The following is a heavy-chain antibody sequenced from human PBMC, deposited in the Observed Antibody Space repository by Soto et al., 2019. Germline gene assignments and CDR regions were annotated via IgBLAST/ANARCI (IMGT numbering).Heavy chain of an antibody. Sequence: ASVKLACKASGYTITSYDINWGRKDTGQGLEWMGWMNPNSGNTGYAQKFQGRVTMTRNTSISTAYMELSSLRSEDTAVYYCARGPHGDYGVDYFDYWGHGTLVTVSS. D-gene: IGHD4-17*01. CDR3: ARGPHGDYGVDYFDY. CDR2: MNPNSGNT. J-gene: IGHJ4*01. V-gene: IGHV1-8*01. CDR1: GYTITSYD.